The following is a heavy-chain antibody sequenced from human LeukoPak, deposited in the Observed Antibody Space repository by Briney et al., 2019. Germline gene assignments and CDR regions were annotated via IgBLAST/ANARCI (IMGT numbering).Heavy chain of an antibody. J-gene: IGHJ3*02. Sequence: ASVKVSCKASGYTFTSYYMHWVRQAPGQGLEWMGIINPSGGSTSYAQKFQGRITMTRDTSTSTVYMELSSLRSEDTAVYYCARDITMVRGVIIKADAFDIWGQGTMVTVSS. CDR2: INPSGGST. CDR3: ARDITMVRGVIIKADAFDI. V-gene: IGHV1-46*01. CDR1: GYTFTSYY. D-gene: IGHD3-10*01.